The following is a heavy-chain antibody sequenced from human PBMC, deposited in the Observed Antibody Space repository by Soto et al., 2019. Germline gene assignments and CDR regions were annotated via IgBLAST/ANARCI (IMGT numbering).Heavy chain of an antibody. CDR3: ARAIAGVDGHTTLDH. V-gene: IGHV1-18*01. CDR1: GYTVSNYG. CDR2: IYAYNGDT. Sequence: QIQLVQSGAEVRKPGASVKVSCKAYGYTVSNYGISWVRQAPGQGLEWMGWIYAYNGDTNHAQKCQDRVTMTIDTSTNTAYMEMRRLRSDDTAVYWCARAIAGVDGHTTLDHWGKGGLVTVSS. J-gene: IGHJ1*01. D-gene: IGHD2-21*01.